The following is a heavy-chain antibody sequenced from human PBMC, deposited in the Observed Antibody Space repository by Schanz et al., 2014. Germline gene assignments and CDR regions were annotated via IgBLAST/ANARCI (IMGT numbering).Heavy chain of an antibody. V-gene: IGHV3-74*01. CDR3: AKDKGHYYDSSGYYLDY. Sequence: EVQLVESGGGLVQPGGSLRLSCAASGFTFSDSWMHWVRQAPGKGLVWVSRTSNDGSFTTFADSVKGRFTISRDNSENTLYLQMNSLRAEDTAVYYCAKDKGHYYDSSGYYLDYWGQGTLVTVSS. CDR2: TSNDGSFT. D-gene: IGHD3-22*01. CDR1: GFTFSDSW. J-gene: IGHJ4*02.